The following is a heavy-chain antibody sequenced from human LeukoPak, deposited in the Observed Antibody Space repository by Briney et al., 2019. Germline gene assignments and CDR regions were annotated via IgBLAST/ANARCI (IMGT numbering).Heavy chain of an antibody. D-gene: IGHD6-13*01. Sequence: SETLSLTCTVSGGSISSYYWSWIRQPPGKGLEWIGYIYYSGSTNYNPSLKGRVTISVDTSKNQLSLKLSSATAADTAVYYCARQAYSSNSGWFDPWGQGTLVTVST. J-gene: IGHJ5*02. CDR2: IYYSGST. CDR3: ARQAYSSNSGWFDP. V-gene: IGHV4-59*08. CDR1: GGSISSYY.